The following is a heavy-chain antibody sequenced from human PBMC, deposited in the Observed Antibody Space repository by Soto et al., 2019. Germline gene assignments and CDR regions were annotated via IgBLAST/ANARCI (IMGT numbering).Heavy chain of an antibody. Sequence: EVVLLQSGGDLVQPGGSLRLSCAASGFTFSDYAMTWVRQAPGKGLEWVSDISDGDGDTHYADSVRGRFVISRDNSKNTLFLEMNSLRAEDAAVHYCAKGRTYFDFWGQGSLVTVSS. J-gene: IGHJ4*02. CDR3: AKGRTYFDF. V-gene: IGHV3-23*01. CDR2: ISDGDGDT. CDR1: GFTFSDYA.